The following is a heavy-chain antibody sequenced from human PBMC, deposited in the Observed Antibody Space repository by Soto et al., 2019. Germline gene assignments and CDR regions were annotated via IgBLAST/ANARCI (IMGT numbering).Heavy chain of an antibody. CDR2: IYHSGTT. Sequence: PSETLSLTCAVSDYPISSGFYWGWIRQPPGKGLEWIGSIYHSGTTFYNPSLKSRVTISVDTSKNQFSLNLTPVTAADSAVYYCGRDRPSGWFVEGGYYFDCWGQGTLVTVSS. D-gene: IGHD6-19*01. CDR3: GRDRPSGWFVEGGYYFDC. CDR1: DYPISSGFY. J-gene: IGHJ4*02. V-gene: IGHV4-38-2*02.